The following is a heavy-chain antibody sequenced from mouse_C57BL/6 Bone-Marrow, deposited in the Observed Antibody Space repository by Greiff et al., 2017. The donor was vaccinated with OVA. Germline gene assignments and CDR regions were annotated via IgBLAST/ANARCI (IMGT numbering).Heavy chain of an antibody. CDR1: GYTFTDYN. CDR3: AIIYYGNPYAMDY. CDR2: INPNNGGT. V-gene: IGHV1-18*01. Sequence: VQLKESGPELVKPGASVKIPCKASGYTFTDYNMDWVKQSHGKSLEWIGDINPNNGGTIYNQKFKGKATLTVDKSSSTAYMELRSLTSEDTAVYYCAIIYYGNPYAMDYWGQGTSVTVSS. J-gene: IGHJ4*01. D-gene: IGHD2-1*01.